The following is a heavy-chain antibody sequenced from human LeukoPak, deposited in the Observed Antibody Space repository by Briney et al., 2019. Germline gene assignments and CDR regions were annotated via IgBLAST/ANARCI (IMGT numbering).Heavy chain of an antibody. D-gene: IGHD3-22*01. Sequence: SETLSLTRTVSGGSISSGDYYWSWIRQPPGKGLEWIGYIYYSGSTYYNPSLKSRVTISVDTSKNQFSLKLSSVTAADTAVYYCAREGDSSGYYGEDAFDIWGQGTMVTVSS. J-gene: IGHJ3*02. CDR2: IYYSGST. V-gene: IGHV4-30-4*08. CDR3: AREGDSSGYYGEDAFDI. CDR1: GGSISSGDYY.